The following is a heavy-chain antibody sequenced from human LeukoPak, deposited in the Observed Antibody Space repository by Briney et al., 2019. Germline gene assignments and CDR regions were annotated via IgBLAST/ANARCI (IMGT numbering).Heavy chain of an antibody. V-gene: IGHV1-18*01. Sequence: ASVKVSCKASGYTFTSHGISWVRQAPGQGLEWMGWISAYNGNTNYAQKFQGRVTMTRDTSINTAYMELISLRSDDTAVYYCERGGSSEAFDIWGQGTMVTVSS. CDR1: GYTFTSHG. J-gene: IGHJ3*02. CDR2: ISAYNGNT. CDR3: ERGGSSEAFDI.